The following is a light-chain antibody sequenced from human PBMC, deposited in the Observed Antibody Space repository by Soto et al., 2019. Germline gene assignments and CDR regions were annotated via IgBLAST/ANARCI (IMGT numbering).Light chain of an antibody. CDR1: QDINNY. V-gene: IGKV1-33*01. J-gene: IGKJ5*01. CDR3: QQYENLPT. Sequence: DTQLTQSPSSLPASVGDRVTITCQASQDINNYLNWYQQKPGRAPKLLIYDATNLEAGVPSRFRGSGSGTDFTFTISRLQPEDIATYYCQQYENLPTFGQGTRLEIK. CDR2: DAT.